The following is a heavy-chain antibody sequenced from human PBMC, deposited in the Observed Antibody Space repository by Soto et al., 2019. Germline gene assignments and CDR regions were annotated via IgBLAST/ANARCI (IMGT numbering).Heavy chain of an antibody. Sequence: GGSLRLSCAASGFTFSSYAMSWVRQAPGKGLEWVSAISGSGGSTYYADSVKGRFTISRDNSKNTLYLQMNSLRAEDTAVYYCAKDLGYYYDSSGYYGVPDYWGQGTLVTVSS. CDR3: AKDLGYYYDSSGYYGVPDY. J-gene: IGHJ4*02. CDR1: GFTFSSYA. D-gene: IGHD3-22*01. CDR2: ISGSGGST. V-gene: IGHV3-23*01.